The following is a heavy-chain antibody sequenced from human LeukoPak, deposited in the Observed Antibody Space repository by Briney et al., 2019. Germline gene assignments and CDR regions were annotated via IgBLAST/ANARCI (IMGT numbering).Heavy chain of an antibody. CDR1: GGTFSSYA. CDR2: IIPIFGTA. Sequence: GASVKVSCKASGGTFSSYAISWVRQAPGQGLEWMGGIIPIFGTANYAQKFQGRVTITADESTSTAYMELSSLRSDDTAVYYCARAHGQQHLLLGRVRRFFYFDYWGQGILVTVSS. V-gene: IGHV1-69*13. CDR3: ARAHGQQHLLLGRVRRFFYFDY. J-gene: IGHJ4*02. D-gene: IGHD6-13*01.